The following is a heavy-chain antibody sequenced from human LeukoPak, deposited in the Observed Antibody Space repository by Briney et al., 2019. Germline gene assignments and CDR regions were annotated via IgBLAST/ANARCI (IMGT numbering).Heavy chain of an antibody. V-gene: IGHV3-20*04. Sequence: PGGSLRLSCAPSGFTFDDYGISCVRQAPGNGLEWVSGINWNGGSTGYADSVKGRFTISRDNAKNSLYLQMNSLRAEDTALYYCAREMVRGVTWFDPWGQGTLVTVSS. D-gene: IGHD3-10*01. J-gene: IGHJ5*02. CDR2: INWNGGST. CDR1: GFTFDDYG. CDR3: AREMVRGVTWFDP.